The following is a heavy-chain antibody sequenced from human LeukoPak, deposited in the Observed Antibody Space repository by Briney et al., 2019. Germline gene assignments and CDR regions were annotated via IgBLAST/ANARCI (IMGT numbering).Heavy chain of an antibody. V-gene: IGHV3-53*01. D-gene: IGHD2-21*02. CDR1: GFTASRNY. CDR3: ARSRLDAFDI. CDR2: IYSGGNT. J-gene: IGHJ3*02. Sequence: GGSLRLSCAASGFTASRNYMSWVRQAQGKGLEWVSIIYSGGNTYYADFAKGRFTISRDNSKNTLFLQMNSLRVEDTAVFYCARSRLDAFDIWGQGTMVTVSS.